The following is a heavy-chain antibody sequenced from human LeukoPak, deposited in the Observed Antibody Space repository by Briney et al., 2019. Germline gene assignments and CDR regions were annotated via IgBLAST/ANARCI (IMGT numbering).Heavy chain of an antibody. CDR2: ISTSSSYI. Sequence: GGSLRLSCAASGFTFSSYAMSWVRQAPGKGLEWVSSISTSSSYIYYADSVRGRFTISRDNAKNSLYLQMNSLRAEDTAVYSCARGADGVSSNSRGWFDPWGQGTLVTVSS. CDR3: ARGADGVSSNSRGWFDP. V-gene: IGHV3-21*01. CDR1: GFTFSSYA. D-gene: IGHD2-15*01. J-gene: IGHJ5*02.